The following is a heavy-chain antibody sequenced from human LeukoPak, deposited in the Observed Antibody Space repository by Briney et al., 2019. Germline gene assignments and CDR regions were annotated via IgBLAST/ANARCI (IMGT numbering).Heavy chain of an antibody. CDR3: ARDLGDRNDY. Sequence: GGSLRLSCAASGFTFSSYAMSWVRQAPGKGLEWVSAIRDSGSSTHYADSVKGRFTTSRDNSKNTLFLQMNSLRAEDTAVYYCARDLGDRNDYWGQGTLVTVSS. D-gene: IGHD2-21*01. J-gene: IGHJ4*02. CDR2: IRDSGSST. V-gene: IGHV3-23*01. CDR1: GFTFSSYA.